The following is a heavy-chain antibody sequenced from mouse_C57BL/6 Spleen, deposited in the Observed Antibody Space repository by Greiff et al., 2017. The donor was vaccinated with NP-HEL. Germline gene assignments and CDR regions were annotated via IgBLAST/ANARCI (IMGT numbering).Heavy chain of an antibody. Sequence: QVQLQQSGAELVRPGSSVKLSCKASGYTFTSYWMHWVKQRPIQGLEWIGNIDPSDSETHYNQKFKDKATLTVDKSSSTAYMQLSSLTSEDSAVYYCARGRTTGFAYWGQGTLVTVSA. CDR3: ARGRTTGFAY. J-gene: IGHJ3*01. D-gene: IGHD1-1*01. CDR2: IDPSDSET. V-gene: IGHV1-52*01. CDR1: GYTFTSYW.